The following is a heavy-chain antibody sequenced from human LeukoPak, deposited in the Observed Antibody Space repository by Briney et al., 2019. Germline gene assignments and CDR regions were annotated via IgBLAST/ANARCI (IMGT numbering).Heavy chain of an antibody. CDR2: ISSSSSYI. J-gene: IGHJ4*02. Sequence: GGSLRLSCAASGFTFSSYSMNWVRQAPGKGLEWVSSISSSSSYIYYADSVKGRFTISRDNAKNSLYLQMNSLRAEDTAVYYCAKAAGDDFWSGYSPFDYWGQGTLVTVSS. CDR3: AKAAGDDFWSGYSPFDY. CDR1: GFTFSSYS. D-gene: IGHD3-3*01. V-gene: IGHV3-21*04.